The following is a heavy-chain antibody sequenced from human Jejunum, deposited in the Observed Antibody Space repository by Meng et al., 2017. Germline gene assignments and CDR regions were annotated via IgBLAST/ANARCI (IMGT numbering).Heavy chain of an antibody. CDR3: ARPAGYSSDWYKYFQH. J-gene: IGHJ1*01. CDR1: GGSFSGYY. D-gene: IGHD6-13*01. CDR2: INHSGSS. Sequence: QVRLQQWGAGLLKPSETLSLTCAVYGGSFSGYYWSWVRQSPGKGLEWIAEINHSGSSNYNPSFQSRVTISVDRPRNQFSLKLSSVTAADTGVYYCARPAGYSSDWYKYFQHWGQGNLVTVSS. V-gene: IGHV4-34*02.